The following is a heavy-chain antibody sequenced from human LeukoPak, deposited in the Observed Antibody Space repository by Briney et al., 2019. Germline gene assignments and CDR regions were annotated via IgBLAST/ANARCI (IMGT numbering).Heavy chain of an antibody. D-gene: IGHD3-10*01. CDR2: ISWDGGST. J-gene: IGHJ4*02. CDR1: GFTFDDYT. V-gene: IGHV3-43*01. Sequence: PGGSLRLSCAASGFTFDDYTMHWVRQAPGKGLEWVSLISWDGGSTYYADSVKGRFTISRDNSKNSLYLQMNSLRTEDTALYYCAKVPMVRGVMYYFDYWGQGTLVTVSS. CDR3: AKVPMVRGVMYYFDY.